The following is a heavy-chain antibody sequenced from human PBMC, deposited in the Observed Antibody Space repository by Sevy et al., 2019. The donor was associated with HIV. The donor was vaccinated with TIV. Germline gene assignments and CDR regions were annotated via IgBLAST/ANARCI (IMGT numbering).Heavy chain of an antibody. Sequence: GGSLRLSCAASGFTFSSYSMNWVRQAPGKGLEWVSSISSSSSYIYYADSVKGRFTISRDNAKNSLYLQMNSLRAEDTDVYYCARDFRTYYFAYWGQGTLVTVSS. CDR3: ARDFRTYYFAY. CDR2: ISSSSSYI. CDR1: GFTFSSYS. V-gene: IGHV3-21*01. J-gene: IGHJ4*02.